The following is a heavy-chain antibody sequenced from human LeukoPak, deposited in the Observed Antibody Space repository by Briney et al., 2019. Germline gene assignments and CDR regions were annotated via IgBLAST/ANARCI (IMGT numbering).Heavy chain of an antibody. Sequence: ASVKVSCKASGYTFTSYGISWVRQAPGQGLEWTGWISAYNGNTNYAQKLQGRVTMTTDTSTSTAYMELRSLRSDDTAVYYCARDKEGDTAIVSPGYWGQGTLVTVSS. V-gene: IGHV1-18*01. CDR1: GYTFTSYG. CDR2: ISAYNGNT. CDR3: ARDKEGDTAIVSPGY. D-gene: IGHD5-18*01. J-gene: IGHJ4*02.